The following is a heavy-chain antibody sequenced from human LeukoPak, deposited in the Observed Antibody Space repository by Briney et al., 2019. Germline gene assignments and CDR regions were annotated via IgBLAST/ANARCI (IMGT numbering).Heavy chain of an antibody. CDR3: ARTGQYCSGGTCYSGQFDF. J-gene: IGHJ4*02. CDR2: ISSHGSSI. Sequence: AGGSLRLSCAASGFTFSSYAMSWVRQAPGRGLEYVSCISSHGSSIHYADSVKGRFTISRDNANNSLFLQMNSLRAEDTAVYYCARTGQYCSGGTCYSGQFDFWGQGTLVTVSS. CDR1: GFTFSSYA. D-gene: IGHD2-15*01. V-gene: IGHV3-48*04.